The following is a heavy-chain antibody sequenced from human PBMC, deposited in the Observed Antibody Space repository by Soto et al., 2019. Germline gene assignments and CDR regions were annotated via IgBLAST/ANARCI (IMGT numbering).Heavy chain of an antibody. V-gene: IGHV3-23*01. Sequence: VGSLRLSCAASGFTFSSYAMSWVRQAPGKGLEWVSAISGSGGSTYYADSVKGRFTISRDNSKNTLYLQMNSLRAEDTAVYYCAKDPGGVVIYFDYWGQGTLVTVSS. CDR3: AKDPGGVVIYFDY. CDR1: GFTFSSYA. D-gene: IGHD3-3*01. J-gene: IGHJ4*02. CDR2: ISGSGGST.